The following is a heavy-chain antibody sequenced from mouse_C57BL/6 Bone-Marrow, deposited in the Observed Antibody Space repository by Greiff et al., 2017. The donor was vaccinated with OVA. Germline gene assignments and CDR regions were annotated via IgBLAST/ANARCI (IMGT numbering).Heavy chain of an antibody. J-gene: IGHJ1*03. D-gene: IGHD1-1*01. V-gene: IGHV6-6*01. CDR2: IRNKANNHAT. CDR3: TLLLLRYWYFEV. CDR1: GFTFSDAW. Sequence: EVMLVESGGGLVQPGGSMKLSCAASGFTFSDAWMDWVRQSPEKGLEWVAEIRNKANNHATYYAVSVKGRFTISRDDSKSSVYPQMNSLRAEDTGIDYCTLLLLRYWYFEVWGTGTTVTVSS.